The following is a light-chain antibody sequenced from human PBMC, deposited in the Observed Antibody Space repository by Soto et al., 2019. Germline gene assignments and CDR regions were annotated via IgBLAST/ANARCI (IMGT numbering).Light chain of an antibody. CDR2: EAT. V-gene: IGLV2-23*01. Sequence: QSALTQPASVSGSPEQSITISCTGTSSDIGSYNLVSWYQQHPGKAPKVMIYEATKRPSGVSNRFSGSKSGNTASLTISGLQAEDEADYYCCAYAGSGTVVLGEGTQLTVL. CDR1: SSDIGSYNL. CDR3: CAYAGSGTVV. J-gene: IGLJ3*02.